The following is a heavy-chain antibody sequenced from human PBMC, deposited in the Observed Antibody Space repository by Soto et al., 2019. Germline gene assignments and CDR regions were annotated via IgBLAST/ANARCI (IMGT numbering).Heavy chain of an antibody. V-gene: IGHV4-34*01. J-gene: IGHJ5*02. Sequence: SETLSLTCGVYGGSFSGYYWSWIRQPPGKGLEWLGEINHIGSTTYNSALKSRVTMSIDTSKKQFSLKLTSVTAADTAVYYCASGIRGIGAAGAVAWFDPWGQGTLVTVSS. CDR1: GGSFSGYY. CDR2: INHIGST. D-gene: IGHD6-13*01. CDR3: ASGIRGIGAAGAVAWFDP.